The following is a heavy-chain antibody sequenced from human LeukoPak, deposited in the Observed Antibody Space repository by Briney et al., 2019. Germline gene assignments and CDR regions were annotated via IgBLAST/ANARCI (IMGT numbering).Heavy chain of an antibody. Sequence: SQTLSLTCTVSGGSISSYYWSWIRQPPGKGLEWIGYIYYSGSTNYNPSLKSRVTISVDTSKNQFSLKLSSVTAADTAVYYCARGSAWDYGGNHDAFDIWGQGTMVTVSS. J-gene: IGHJ3*02. V-gene: IGHV4-59*01. CDR1: GGSISSYY. CDR2: IYYSGST. D-gene: IGHD4-23*01. CDR3: ARGSAWDYGGNHDAFDI.